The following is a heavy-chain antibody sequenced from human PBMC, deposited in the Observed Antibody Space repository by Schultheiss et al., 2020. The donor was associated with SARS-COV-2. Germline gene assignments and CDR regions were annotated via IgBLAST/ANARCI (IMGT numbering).Heavy chain of an antibody. V-gene: IGHV1-69*13. CDR3: ARGSTLGYGMDV. Sequence: SVKVSCKASGYTFTSYYMHWVRQAPGQGLEWMGGIIPIFGTANYAQKFQGRVTITADESTSTAYMELSSLRSEDTAVYYCARGSTLGYGMDVWGQGTTVTVSS. CDR2: IIPIFGTA. D-gene: IGHD5/OR15-5a*01. J-gene: IGHJ6*02. CDR1: GYTFTSYY.